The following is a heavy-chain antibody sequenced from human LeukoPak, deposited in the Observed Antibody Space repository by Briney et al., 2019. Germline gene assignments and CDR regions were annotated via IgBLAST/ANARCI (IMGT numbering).Heavy chain of an antibody. Sequence: GRSLRLSCAASGFTFSSYAMHWVRQAPGKGLEWVAVISYDGSNKYYADSVKGRFTISRDNSKNTLYLQMNSLRAEDTAVYYCARGPEWELLYFDYWGQGTLATVSS. CDR2: ISYDGSNK. V-gene: IGHV3-30-3*01. CDR3: ARGPEWELLYFDY. D-gene: IGHD1-26*01. CDR1: GFTFSSYA. J-gene: IGHJ4*02.